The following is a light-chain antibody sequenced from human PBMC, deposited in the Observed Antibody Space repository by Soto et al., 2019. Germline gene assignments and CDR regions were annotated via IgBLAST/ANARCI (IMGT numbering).Light chain of an antibody. V-gene: IGKV1-39*01. J-gene: IGKJ2*02. CDR1: QRITTF. CDR3: QQTYISPCT. Sequence: DIQMTQSPSSLSASVGDKVTITCRASQRITTFLNCYQQKPDKPPGLLIYAASSLQSGVPPRFSGSGSWTDFTLTIIGLQPEDFSTSYCQQTYISPCTFGQGTKLEIK. CDR2: AAS.